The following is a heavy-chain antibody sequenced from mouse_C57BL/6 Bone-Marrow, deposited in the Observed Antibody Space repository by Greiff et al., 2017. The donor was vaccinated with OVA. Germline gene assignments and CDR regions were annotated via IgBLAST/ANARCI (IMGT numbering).Heavy chain of an antibody. CDR1: GYTFTSYW. CDR2: IDPSDSET. V-gene: IGHV1-52*01. Sequence: QVQLQQPGAELVRPGSSVKLSCKASGYTFTSYWMHWVKQRPIQGLEWIGNIDPSDSETHYNQKFKDKATLTVDKSSSTAYMQLSSLTSEDSAVYYCARGGPYGKGFAYWGQGTLVTVSA. D-gene: IGHD2-1*01. CDR3: ARGGPYGKGFAY. J-gene: IGHJ3*01.